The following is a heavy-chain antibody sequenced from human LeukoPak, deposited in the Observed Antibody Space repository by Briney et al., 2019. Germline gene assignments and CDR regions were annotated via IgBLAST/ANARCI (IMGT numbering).Heavy chain of an antibody. CDR1: GFTFSSYA. V-gene: IGHV3-23*01. Sequence: GGSLRLSCAASGFTFSSYAMSWVRQAPGKGLEWVSAISGSGGSTYYADSVKGRFTISRDNSKNTLYLQMNSLRAEDTAVYYCAKGGSPLLRYFDWLLYYWGQGTLVTVSS. CDR2: ISGSGGST. CDR3: AKGGSPLLRYFDWLLYY. D-gene: IGHD3-9*01. J-gene: IGHJ4*02.